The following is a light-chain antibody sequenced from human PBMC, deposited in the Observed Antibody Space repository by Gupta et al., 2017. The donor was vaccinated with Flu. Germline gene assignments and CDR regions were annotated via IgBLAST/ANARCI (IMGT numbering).Light chain of an antibody. CDR2: KDI. CDR3: QSADSSGSYVV. Sequence: GQTARITCSGDALPKQYAYWYQQKPGQAPVLVIYKDIERPSGIPERFSGSNSGTAVTLTISGVQAEDEADYYCQSADSSGSYVVFGGGTKLTVL. V-gene: IGLV3-25*03. CDR1: ALPKQY. J-gene: IGLJ3*02.